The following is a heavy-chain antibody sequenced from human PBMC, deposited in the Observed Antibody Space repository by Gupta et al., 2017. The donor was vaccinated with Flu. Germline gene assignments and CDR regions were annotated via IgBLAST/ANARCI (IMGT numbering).Heavy chain of an antibody. V-gene: IGHV4-31*01. D-gene: IGHD2-21*01. CDR2: IYCNWNT. Sequence: RCPYYWTVSGQDPGRGLEWIGYIYCNWNTHFNPSLRSLGTRSLDTSKIQCSRRLTSVTAADTALYYCARESWWWSRSIDYWGQGTLVTVSS. CDR3: ARESWWWSRSIDY. J-gene: IGHJ4*02. CDR1: RCPYY.